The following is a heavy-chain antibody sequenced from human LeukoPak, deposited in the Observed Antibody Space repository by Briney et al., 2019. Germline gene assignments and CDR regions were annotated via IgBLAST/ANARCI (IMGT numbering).Heavy chain of an antibody. CDR2: INSKSGGT. D-gene: IGHD4-23*01. V-gene: IGHV1-2*02. Sequence: AASVKVCCKASGGTFTGYYMHWVRQAPGQGLEWMGWINSKSGGTNYAQKFQGRVTMTTDTSTSTAYMELRSLRSDDTAVYYCAREFNDYGGNSYDYWGQGTLVTVSS. J-gene: IGHJ4*02. CDR1: GGTFTGYY. CDR3: AREFNDYGGNSYDY.